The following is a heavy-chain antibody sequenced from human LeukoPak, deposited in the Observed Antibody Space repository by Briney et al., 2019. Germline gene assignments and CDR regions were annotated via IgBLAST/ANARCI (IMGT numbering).Heavy chain of an antibody. CDR3: AKGGSYDALDI. J-gene: IGHJ3*02. V-gene: IGHV3-48*03. CDR2: ISSSGTNI. CDR1: GFSFSSYE. Sequence: GGSLRLSCAASGFSFSSYEMNWVRLAPGKGLEWVSHISSSGTNIYYADAVKGRGTISRDNAKNSLYLQTNSLRAEDTAVYYCAKGGSYDALDIWGQGTMVTVSS. D-gene: IGHD1-26*01.